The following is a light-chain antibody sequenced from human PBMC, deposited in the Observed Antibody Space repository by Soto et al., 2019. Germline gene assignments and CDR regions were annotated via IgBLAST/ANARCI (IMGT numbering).Light chain of an antibody. J-gene: IGLJ1*01. CDR3: QSYDSSLSGYV. V-gene: IGLV1-40*01. Sequence: QSVLTQPPSVSGAPGQRVTISCTGSGSNIGAGYDVHWYQQLPGTAPKLLIYGNSNRPSGVPDRFSGSKSGTSASLATTGLQAEDEADYYCQSYDSSLSGYVFGTGTKVTVL. CDR2: GNS. CDR1: GSNIGAGYD.